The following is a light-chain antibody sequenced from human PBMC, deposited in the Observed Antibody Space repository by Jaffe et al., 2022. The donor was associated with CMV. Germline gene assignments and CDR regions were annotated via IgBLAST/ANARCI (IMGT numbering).Light chain of an antibody. CDR3: SSYTSNNIVV. CDR2: EVT. CDR1: SSDVGTYNR. J-gene: IGLJ3*02. V-gene: IGLV2-18*02. Sequence: QSALTQPPSVSGSPGQSVTISCTGTSSDVGTYNRVSWYQQPPGTAPKLIISEVTNRPSGVPGRFSGSKSGNTASLTISGLQAEDEADYYCSSYTSNNIVVFGGGTKLTVL.